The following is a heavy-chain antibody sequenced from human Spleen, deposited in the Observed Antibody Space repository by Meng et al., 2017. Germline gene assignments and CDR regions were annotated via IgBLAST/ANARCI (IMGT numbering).Heavy chain of an antibody. D-gene: IGHD3-22*01. CDR1: GFTFSNFP. V-gene: IGHV3-64*01. Sequence: GESLKISCAASGFTFSNFPMHWVRQAPGKGLEYVAAVSSAGSNTFYANSVKGRFTISRDNSKNTLYLQMGSLRAEDMAVYYCARGGLSYYDSSGYDDAFDIWGQGTMVTVSS. CDR3: ARGGLSYYDSSGYDDAFDI. J-gene: IGHJ3*02. CDR2: VSSAGSNT.